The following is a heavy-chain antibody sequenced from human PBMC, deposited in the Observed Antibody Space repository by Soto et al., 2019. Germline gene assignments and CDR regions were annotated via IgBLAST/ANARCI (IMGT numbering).Heavy chain of an antibody. CDR3: AREGVQQLVGDTDYYYYGMDV. V-gene: IGHV1-18*04. CDR2: ISAYNGNT. D-gene: IGHD6-13*01. CDR1: GYTFTSYG. J-gene: IGHJ6*02. Sequence: ASVKVSCKASGYTFTSYGISWVRQAPGQGLEWMGWISAYNGNTNYAQKLQGRVTMTTDTSTSTAYMELRSLRSDDTAVYYCAREGVQQLVGDTDYYYYGMDVWGQGTTVT.